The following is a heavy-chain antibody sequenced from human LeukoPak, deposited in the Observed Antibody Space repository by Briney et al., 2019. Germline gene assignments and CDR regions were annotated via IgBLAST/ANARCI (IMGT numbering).Heavy chain of an antibody. D-gene: IGHD2-2*01. CDR1: GFTFSSYW. J-gene: IGHJ5*02. CDR3: ARDPQLPRGWFDP. V-gene: IGHV3-21*01. Sequence: GGSLRLSCAASGFTFSSYWMSWVRQAPGKGLEWVSSISSSSSYIYYADSVKGRFTISRDNAKNSLYLQMNSLRAEDTAVYYCARDPQLPRGWFDPWGQGTLVTVSS. CDR2: ISSSSSYI.